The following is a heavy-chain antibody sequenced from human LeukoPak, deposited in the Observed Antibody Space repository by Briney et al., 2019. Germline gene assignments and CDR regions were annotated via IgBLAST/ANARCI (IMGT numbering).Heavy chain of an antibody. Sequence: PSETLSLTCTVSGGPISGYYWSWIRQPPGKGLEWIGCIYCSGITNYNPSLKSRVTISGDTSRTQFSLRLSSVTAADTAVYFCARRNYGDYDHYFDYWGQGILVTVSS. D-gene: IGHD4-17*01. CDR3: ARRNYGDYDHYFDY. CDR1: GGPISGYY. J-gene: IGHJ4*02. CDR2: IYCSGIT. V-gene: IGHV4-59*08.